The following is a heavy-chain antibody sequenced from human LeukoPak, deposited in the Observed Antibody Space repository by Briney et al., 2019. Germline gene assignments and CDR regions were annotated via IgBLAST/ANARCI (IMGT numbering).Heavy chain of an antibody. J-gene: IGHJ4*02. CDR3: ARHPYDILTGPSFDY. CDR1: GFTFSSYW. V-gene: IGHV3-74*01. D-gene: IGHD3-9*01. CDR2: INRDGRST. Sequence: GGSLRLSCATSGFTFSSYWTHWVRQAPGKGLVWVSRINRDGRSTTYADSVKGRFTISRDNAKNTLYLQMNSLRAEDTAVYYCARHPYDILTGPSFDYWGQGTLVTVSS.